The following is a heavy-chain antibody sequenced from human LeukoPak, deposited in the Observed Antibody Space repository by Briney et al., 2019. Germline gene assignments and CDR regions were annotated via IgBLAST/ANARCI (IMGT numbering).Heavy chain of an antibody. CDR1: GFTFSSYS. D-gene: IGHD2-15*01. J-gene: IGHJ4*02. CDR3: ARDYCSGGRCYSVDY. CDR2: ITSSSSSI. V-gene: IGHV3-48*04. Sequence: GGSLRLSCAASGFTFSSYSLNWVRQAPGKGLEWVSYITSSSSSIYYADSVKGRFTISRDNAKNSLYLQMNSLRAEDAAMYYCARDYCSGGRCYSVDYWGQGTLVTVSS.